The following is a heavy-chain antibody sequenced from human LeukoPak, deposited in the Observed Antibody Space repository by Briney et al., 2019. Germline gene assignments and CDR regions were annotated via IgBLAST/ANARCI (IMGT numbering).Heavy chain of an antibody. J-gene: IGHJ4*02. V-gene: IGHV3-66*04. CDR2: IYSGGST. D-gene: IGHD5-24*01. Sequence: GSLRLSCAASGFTVSSNYMSWVRQAPGKGLEWVSVIYSGGSTYYADSVKGRFTISRDNSKNTLYLQMNSLRAEDTAVYYCAKQMAVDYFDYWGQGTLVSVSS. CDR1: GFTVSSNY. CDR3: AKQMAVDYFDY.